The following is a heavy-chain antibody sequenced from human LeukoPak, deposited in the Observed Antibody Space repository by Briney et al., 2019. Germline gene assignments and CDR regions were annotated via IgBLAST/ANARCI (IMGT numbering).Heavy chain of an antibody. CDR3: ARDLIHTTSSGYDY. D-gene: IGHD6-6*01. J-gene: IGHJ4*02. V-gene: IGHV4-4*07. Sequence: PSETLSLTCTVSGASITSYYWSCIRQPAGKGLEWIGRIDASGNTNYNPSLKSRVTMSIDTSNNQFSLKLSSVTAADTAVYFCARDLIHTTSSGYDYWGQGTLVTVSS. CDR1: GASITSYY. CDR2: IDASGNT.